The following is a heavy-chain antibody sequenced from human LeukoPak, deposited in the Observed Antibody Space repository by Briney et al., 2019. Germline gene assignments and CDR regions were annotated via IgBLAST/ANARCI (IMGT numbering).Heavy chain of an antibody. V-gene: IGHV4-4*02. J-gene: IGHJ4*02. CDR1: GGSISSSNW. D-gene: IGHD6-13*01. CDR2: IYHSGST. Sequence: SETLSLTCAVSGGSISSSNWWSWVRQPPGKGLEWIGEIYHSGSTNYNPSLKSRVTISVDKSKNQFSLKLSSVTAADTAVYYCARDTGYSSSLGDYWGQGTLVTVPS. CDR3: ARDTGYSSSLGDY.